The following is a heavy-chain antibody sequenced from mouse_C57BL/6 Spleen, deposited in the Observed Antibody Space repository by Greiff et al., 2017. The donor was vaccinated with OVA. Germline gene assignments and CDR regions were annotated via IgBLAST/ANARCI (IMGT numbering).Heavy chain of an antibody. CDR1: GYTFTDYY. Sequence: VQLQESGPELVKPGASVKISCKASGYTFTDYYINWVKQRPGQGLEWLGWIFPGSGSTYYNEKFKGKATLTVDKSSSTAYMWLSSLTSEDSAVYCCARGGYCSSPRDSPYYFDYWGQGTTLTVSS. CDR2: IFPGSGST. D-gene: IGHD1-1*01. V-gene: IGHV1-75*01. J-gene: IGHJ2*01. CDR3: ARGGYCSSPRDSPYYFDY.